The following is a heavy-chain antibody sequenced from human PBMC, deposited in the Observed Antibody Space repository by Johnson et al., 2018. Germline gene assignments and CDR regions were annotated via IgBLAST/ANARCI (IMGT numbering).Heavy chain of an antibody. CDR3: AKRMGPTTLRWEAFDI. Sequence: VQLVESGGGVVQPGRSLRLSCAASGFTFSSYAMHWVRQAPGKGLEWVAVISYDGSNKYYADSVKGRFTISRDNSKNTLYLKRNSLRADDTAVDYGAKRMGPTTLRWEAFDIWGQGTMVTVSS. J-gene: IGHJ3*02. D-gene: IGHD2-2*01. V-gene: IGHV3-30-3*02. CDR2: ISYDGSNK. CDR1: GFTFSSYA.